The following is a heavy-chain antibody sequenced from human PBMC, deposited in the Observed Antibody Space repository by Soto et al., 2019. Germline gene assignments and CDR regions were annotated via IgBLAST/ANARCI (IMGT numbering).Heavy chain of an antibody. V-gene: IGHV3-11*06. CDR1: GFTFSDYY. CDR3: ARDRRYSYGYYYYGMDV. Sequence: QVQLVESGGGLVKPGGSLRLSCAASGFTFSDYYMSWIRQAPGKGLEWVSYISSSSSYTNYADSVKGRFTISRDNAKNSLYLQMNSLSAEDTAVYYCARDRRYSYGYYYYGMDVWGQGTTVTVSS. J-gene: IGHJ6*02. D-gene: IGHD5-18*01. CDR2: ISSSSSYT.